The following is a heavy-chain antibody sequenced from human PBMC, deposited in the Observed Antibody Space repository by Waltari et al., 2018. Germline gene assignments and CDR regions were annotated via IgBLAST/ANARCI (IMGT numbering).Heavy chain of an antibody. CDR2: TSFDGGHI. V-gene: IGHV3-30*14. CDR1: GFDLPSHA. CDR3: ARDRLDAVFMAYAMYSWFDP. Sequence: QVQLVESGGGVVQPGRSVRLSCVASGFDLPSHAFPWVRQGPGKGLEWLAVTSFDGGHIYYADSVRGRFTVSRDNSKGTLYLQMNNLTTEDTGVYYCARDRLDAVFMAYAMYSWFDPWGPGTLVTVSS. D-gene: IGHD4-4*01. J-gene: IGHJ5*02.